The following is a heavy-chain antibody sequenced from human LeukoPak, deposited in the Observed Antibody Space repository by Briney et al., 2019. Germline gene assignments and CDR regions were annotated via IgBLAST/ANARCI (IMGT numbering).Heavy chain of an antibody. CDR1: GDSVSSNSAA. CDR3: ARDFYLGELDY. Sequence: SQTLSLTCAISGDSVSSNSAAWNWFRQSPSRGLEWLGRTYYRSKWYNDYAISLKSRITISPDTSKNQFSLQLKSMTSDDTAVYYCARDFYLGELDYWGQGTLVTVPS. J-gene: IGHJ4*02. CDR2: TYYRSKWYN. D-gene: IGHD3-16*01. V-gene: IGHV6-1*01.